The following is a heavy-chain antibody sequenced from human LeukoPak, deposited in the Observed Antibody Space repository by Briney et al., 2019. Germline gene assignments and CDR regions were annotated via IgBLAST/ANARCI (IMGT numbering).Heavy chain of an antibody. D-gene: IGHD3-10*01. CDR1: GFTFSSYA. V-gene: IGHV3-23*01. CDR2: ISGSVGST. J-gene: IGHJ4*02. CDR3: AKGRSGSYYLHFDY. Sequence: GGSLRLSCTASGFTFSSYAMSWVRQAPGKGLEWVSAISGSVGSTYYADSVKGRFTISRDNSKNTLYLQMNSLRAEDTAVYYCAKGRSGSYYLHFDYWGQGTLVTVSS.